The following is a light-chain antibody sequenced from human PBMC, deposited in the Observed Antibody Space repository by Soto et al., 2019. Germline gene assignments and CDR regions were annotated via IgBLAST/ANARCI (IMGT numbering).Light chain of an antibody. J-gene: IGKJ1*01. CDR2: GDS. CDR3: QQYGSSPRT. Sequence: EIVLTQSPRTLSLSPGERATLSCRASQSVSSGYLAWYQQRPGQAPRLLIYGDSSRATGIPDRFSGSGSGTDFTLTIGRLEPEDFAVYYCQQYGSSPRTFGPGTKVEIK. CDR1: QSVSSGY. V-gene: IGKV3-20*01.